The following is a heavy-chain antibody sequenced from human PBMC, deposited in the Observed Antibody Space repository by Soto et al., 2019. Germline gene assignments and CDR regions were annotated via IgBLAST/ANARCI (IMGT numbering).Heavy chain of an antibody. CDR3: ARGPSGDKVDY. CDR1: GDSISNGYYT. J-gene: IGHJ4*02. CDR2: IYNSVNT. V-gene: IGHV4-30-4*01. D-gene: IGHD3-10*01. Sequence: QVQLQESGPGLVEPSQTLSLTCTVSGDSISNGYYTWSWIRQPPGKDLEWIGHIYNSVNTSSNPSLKXRXTXSXXTSKNQFSLKLSSVTAADTAVYYCARGPSGDKVDYWGQGTLVTVSS.